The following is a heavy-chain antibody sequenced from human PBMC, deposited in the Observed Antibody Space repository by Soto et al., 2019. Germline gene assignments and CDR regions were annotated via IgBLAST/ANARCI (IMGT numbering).Heavy chain of an antibody. CDR3: ARKTGFYDILTGYSSHFDY. CDR2: IYYSGST. Sequence: TSETLSLTCTGSGVSISSYYWSWIRQPPGKGLEWIGYIYYSGSTNYNPSLKSRVTISVDTSKNQFSLKLSSVTAADTAVYYGARKTGFYDILTGYSSHFDYWGQGTLVTVSS. J-gene: IGHJ4*02. CDR1: GVSISSYY. V-gene: IGHV4-59*01. D-gene: IGHD3-9*01.